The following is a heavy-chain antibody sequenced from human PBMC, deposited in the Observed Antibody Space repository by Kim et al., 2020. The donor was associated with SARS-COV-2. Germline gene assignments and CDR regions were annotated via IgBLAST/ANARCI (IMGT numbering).Heavy chain of an antibody. J-gene: IGHJ6*02. V-gene: IGHV3-9*01. D-gene: IGHD3-22*01. Sequence: GGSLRLSCAASGFTFGDYAMHWVRQAPGKGLEWVSGISWNSGSIGYADSVKGRFTISRDNAKNSLYLQMNSLRAEDTALYYCAKDGTGYYYDSSGYYFPWEYYYYGMDVWGQGTTVTVSS. CDR3: AKDGTGYYYDSSGYYFPWEYYYYGMDV. CDR1: GFTFGDYA. CDR2: ISWNSGSI.